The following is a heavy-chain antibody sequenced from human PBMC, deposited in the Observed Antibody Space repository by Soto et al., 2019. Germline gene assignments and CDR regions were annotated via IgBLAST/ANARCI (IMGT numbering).Heavy chain of an antibody. Sequence: EVQLLESGGGLVRPGGSLRLSCAASGFSFTSYALSWVRQAPGKGLEWVSTISGSDGKTYYADSVKGRFSISRDPSKTTLYLQMNSLRVEDTAFYYCARWSFLDYWGQGTRVTVS. CDR1: GFSFTSYA. CDR2: ISGSDGKT. J-gene: IGHJ4*02. CDR3: ARWSFLDY. D-gene: IGHD1-26*01. V-gene: IGHV3-23*01.